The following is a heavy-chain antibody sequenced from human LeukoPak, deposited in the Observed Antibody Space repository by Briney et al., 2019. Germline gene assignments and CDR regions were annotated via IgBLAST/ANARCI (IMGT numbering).Heavy chain of an antibody. CDR3: ARAMRSGYDY. CDR2: ISSSSDSI. J-gene: IGHJ4*02. CDR1: GFTFSSYG. V-gene: IGHV3-48*02. Sequence: PGGSLRLSCAASGFTFSSYGMNWLRQAPGKRLEWVSYISSSSDSIYYADSVKGRFTISRDNAENSLYLRMNSLRDEDTAVYYCARAMRSGYDYWGQGTLVTVSS. D-gene: IGHD5-12*01.